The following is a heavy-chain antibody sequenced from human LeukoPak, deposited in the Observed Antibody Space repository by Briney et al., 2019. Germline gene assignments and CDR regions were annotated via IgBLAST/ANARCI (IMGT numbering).Heavy chain of an antibody. Sequence: KPGGSLRLSCAASGFTFSDYYMSWIRQTPGKGLEWVSYISSSSSYTDYADSVKGRFTISRDSAKNSLYLQMNSLRAEDTAVYYCARDRDSAYDWDYWGQGTLVTVSS. CDR2: ISSSSSYT. V-gene: IGHV3-11*05. J-gene: IGHJ4*02. D-gene: IGHD5-12*01. CDR1: GFTFSDYY. CDR3: ARDRDSAYDWDY.